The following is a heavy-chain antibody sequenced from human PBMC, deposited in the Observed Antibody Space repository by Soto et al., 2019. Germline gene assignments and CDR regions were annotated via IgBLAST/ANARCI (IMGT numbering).Heavy chain of an antibody. CDR3: ARGFNSALDI. V-gene: IGHV3-7*01. CDR1: GFIFSSYW. Sequence: PGGSQILSCAATGFIFSSYWRSWVRQAPGKGLEWVANIKQDGSEKYYVDSAKGRFTISRDNAKNSLHLQMNSLRAEDTAVYYCARGFNSALDIWGQGKMVTVSS. CDR2: IKQDGSEK. J-gene: IGHJ3*02.